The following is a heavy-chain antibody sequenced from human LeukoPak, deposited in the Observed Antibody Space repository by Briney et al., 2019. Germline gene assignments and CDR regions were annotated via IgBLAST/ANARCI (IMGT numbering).Heavy chain of an antibody. CDR3: ARGRRYNWNSGWFDP. CDR1: GGTFSRLT. CDR2: IIPIFGTA. J-gene: IGHJ5*02. D-gene: IGHD1-7*01. Sequence: GASVKVSCKASGGTFSRLTISWVRQAPGQGFEWMGGIIPIFGTANYAQKFQGRVTITRDTSASTAYMELSSLRSEDTAVYYCARGRRYNWNSGWFDPWGQGTLVTVSS. V-gene: IGHV1-69*05.